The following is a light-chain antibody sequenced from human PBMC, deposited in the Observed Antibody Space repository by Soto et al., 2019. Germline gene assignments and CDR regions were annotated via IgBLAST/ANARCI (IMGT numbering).Light chain of an antibody. CDR3: QQRKEWPPLT. Sequence: VLTQSPATLSLSPGERATLSCRASQSIDIYLAWYQHKRGQAPRLLIYEASNRATGIPARFSGSGSGTDFTLTISSLEPEDFAVYYCQQRKEWPPLTFGGGTKVESK. CDR1: QSIDIY. J-gene: IGKJ4*01. CDR2: EAS. V-gene: IGKV3-11*01.